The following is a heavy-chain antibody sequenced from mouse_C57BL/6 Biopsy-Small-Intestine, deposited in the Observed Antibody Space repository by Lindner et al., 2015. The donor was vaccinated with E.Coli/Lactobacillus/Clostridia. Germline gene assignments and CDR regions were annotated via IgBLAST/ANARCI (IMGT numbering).Heavy chain of an antibody. J-gene: IGHJ2*01. D-gene: IGHD2-3*01. Sequence: VQLQESGAELVRPGTSVKMSCKASEYTFTNYWIGWAKQRPGHGLERIGDIYPGGGYTNYNEKFKGKATLTADKSSSTAYMQFSSLTSEDSAIYYCARRDGYSYYFDYWGQGTTLTVSS. CDR1: EYTFTNYW. V-gene: IGHV1-63*01. CDR3: ARRDGYSYYFDY. CDR2: IYPGGGYT.